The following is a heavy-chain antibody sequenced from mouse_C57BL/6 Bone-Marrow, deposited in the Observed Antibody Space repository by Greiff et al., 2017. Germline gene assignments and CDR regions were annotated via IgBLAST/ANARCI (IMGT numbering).Heavy chain of an antibody. V-gene: IGHV5-6*01. J-gene: IGHJ3*01. CDR1: GFTFSSYG. CDR3: ARHNNDGYYVGAY. CDR2: ISSGGRYT. D-gene: IGHD2-3*01. Sequence: EVKLVESGGDLVKPGGSLKLSCAASGFTFSSYGMSWVRQTPDKRLEWVATISSGGRYTYYPDSVKGRFTISRDNAKNTLYLHMSSLKSEDTAMYYCARHNNDGYYVGAYGGQGTLVTVSA.